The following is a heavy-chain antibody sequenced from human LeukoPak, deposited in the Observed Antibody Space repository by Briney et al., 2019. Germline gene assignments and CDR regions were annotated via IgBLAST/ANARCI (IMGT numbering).Heavy chain of an antibody. V-gene: IGHV3-48*02. CDR1: GCTFSSCS. D-gene: IGHD2-2*01. CDR3: ARDRAPAWFDP. J-gene: IGHJ5*02. Sequence: GGSLRPSCAVSGCTFSSCSMYWVRQAPGKGLEWVSYISSSSSIYYADSVKGRFTISRDNAKNSLYLQMNSLRDEDTAVYYCARDRAPAWFDPWGQGTLVTVSS. CDR2: ISSSSSI.